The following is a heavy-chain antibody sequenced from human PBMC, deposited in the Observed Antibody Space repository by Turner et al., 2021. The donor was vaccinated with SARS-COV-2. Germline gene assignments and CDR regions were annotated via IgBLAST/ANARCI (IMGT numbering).Heavy chain of an antibody. V-gene: IGHV3-74*01. D-gene: IGHD6-19*01. CDR1: GLIFSSHY. CDR2: ISSDGSST. CDR3: ARGWNQGNYDK. Sequence: EVQLVESGGGLGQPGGSQGLSCAVSGLIFSSHYFHWGRQAPGKGLVWVSRISSDGSSTTYADFVGGRFTISRDNAKNTLYLQKDSLRVEDTAVYYCARGWNQGNYDKWGQGTLVTVSS. J-gene: IGHJ4*02.